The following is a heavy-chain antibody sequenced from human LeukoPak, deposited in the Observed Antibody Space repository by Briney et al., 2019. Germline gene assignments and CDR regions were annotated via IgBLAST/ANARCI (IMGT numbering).Heavy chain of an antibody. D-gene: IGHD2-21*02. Sequence: GGSLRLSCAVSGFTFSAHSMNWVRQAPGKGLEWVSSISRGSSYIYYADSVKGRFTISRDNAKNSLYLQMNSLRAADTAVYYCARGYCGGDCYGDWGQGTLVTVSS. V-gene: IGHV3-21*01. CDR2: ISRGSSYI. CDR3: ARGYCGGDCYGD. CDR1: GFTFSAHS. J-gene: IGHJ1*01.